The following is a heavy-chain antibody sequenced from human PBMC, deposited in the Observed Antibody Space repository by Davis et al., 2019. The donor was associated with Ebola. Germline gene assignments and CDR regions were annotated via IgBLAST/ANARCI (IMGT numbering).Heavy chain of an antibody. D-gene: IGHD3-9*01. CDR2: ISYDGSNK. CDR1: GFTFSSYG. J-gene: IGHJ6*02. CDR3: AKGRGNFDWLLSTYYYYYGMDV. Sequence: GESLKISCAASGFTFSSYGMHWVRQAPGKGLEWVAVISYDGSNKYYADSVKGRFTISRDNSKNTLYLQMNSLRAEDTAVYYCAKGRGNFDWLLSTYYYYYGMDVWGQGTTVTVSS. V-gene: IGHV3-30*18.